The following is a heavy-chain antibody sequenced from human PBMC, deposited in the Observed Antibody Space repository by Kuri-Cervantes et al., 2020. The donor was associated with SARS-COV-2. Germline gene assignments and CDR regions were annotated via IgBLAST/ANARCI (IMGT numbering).Heavy chain of an antibody. D-gene: IGHD4-17*01. CDR3: AKDREVHDYGGSFDY. CDR1: GFTFRSYA. CDR2: IYSGGSST. Sequence: GGSLRLSCAASGFTFRSYAMSWVRQAPGKGLEWVSVIYSGGSSTYYADSVKGRFTISRDSSKNTLYLQMNSLRAEDTAVYYCAKDREVHDYGGSFDYWGQGTLVTVSS. J-gene: IGHJ4*02. V-gene: IGHV3-23*03.